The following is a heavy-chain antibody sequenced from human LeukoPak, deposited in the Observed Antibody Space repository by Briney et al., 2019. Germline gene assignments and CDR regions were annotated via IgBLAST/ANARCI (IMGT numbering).Heavy chain of an antibody. D-gene: IGHD3-22*01. V-gene: IGHV4-34*01. CDR2: LNHRGST. CDR3: ARGSIYYCDSSAYFDY. CDR1: GGSFRGFF. J-gene: IGHJ4*02. Sequence: SETLSLTCSVYGGSFRGFFWTYIRQPPGKGLGWIGELNHRGSTSYNPSLKSRVTISRDTSKNQFSLRLTSVTAADMAVYYCARGSIYYCDSSAYFDYWGQGSRVTVSA.